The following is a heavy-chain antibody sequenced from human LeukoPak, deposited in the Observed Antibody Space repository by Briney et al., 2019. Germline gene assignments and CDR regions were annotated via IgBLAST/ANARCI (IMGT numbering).Heavy chain of an antibody. CDR2: INSDGSRT. J-gene: IGHJ4*02. CDR3: ARGVRDYYGSGPFDY. Sequence: PGGSLRLSCAASGFTFSTFAMHWVRQAPGKGLVWVSRINSDGSRTSYADSVKGRFTISRDNAKNTLYLQMNSLRAEDTAVYYCARGVRDYYGSGPFDYWGQGTLVTVSS. V-gene: IGHV3-74*01. D-gene: IGHD3-10*01. CDR1: GFTFSTFA.